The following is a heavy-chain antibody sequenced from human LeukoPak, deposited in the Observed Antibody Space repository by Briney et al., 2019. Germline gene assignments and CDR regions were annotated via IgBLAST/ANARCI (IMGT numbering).Heavy chain of an antibody. CDR1: GYTFTSYD. D-gene: IGHD3-10*01. J-gene: IGHJ6*03. CDR2: MNPNSGNT. V-gene: IGHV1-8*01. CDR3: ARGFGELKYYYYYMDV. Sequence: ASVKVSCKASGYTFTSYDINWVRQATGQGLEWMGWMNPNSGNTGYAQKFQGRVTITADESTSTAYMELSSLRSEDTAVYYCARGFGELKYYYYYMDVWGKGTTVTVSS.